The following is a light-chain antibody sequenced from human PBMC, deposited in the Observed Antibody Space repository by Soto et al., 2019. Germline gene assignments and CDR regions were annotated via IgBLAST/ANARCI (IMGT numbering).Light chain of an antibody. CDR1: TGAVTSGHY. Sequence: QAVVTQEPSLTVSPGGTVTLTCDSSTGAVTSGHYPFWFQQNPGQAPRTLIYNTNNKHTWTPARFSGSLLGGKAALTLSGAQPEDEADYYCLLSYDAVRVFGGGTKLTVL. CDR3: LLSYDAVRV. J-gene: IGLJ3*02. CDR2: NTN. V-gene: IGLV7-46*01.